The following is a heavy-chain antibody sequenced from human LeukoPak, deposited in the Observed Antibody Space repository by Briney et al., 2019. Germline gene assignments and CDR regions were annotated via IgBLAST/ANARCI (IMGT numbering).Heavy chain of an antibody. V-gene: IGHV3-30-3*01. CDR1: GFTFSSYA. Sequence: RRSLRLSCAPSGFTFSSYAMHWVRHAPGKGLGWVAVISYVGSNKYYANSVKGRFTISRDNSKNTLYLQMNSLRAEDTAVYFCAREEPRYGDSYSPDAFDIWGQGTRVTVSS. D-gene: IGHD4-17*01. CDR2: ISYVGSNK. CDR3: AREEPRYGDSYSPDAFDI. J-gene: IGHJ3*02.